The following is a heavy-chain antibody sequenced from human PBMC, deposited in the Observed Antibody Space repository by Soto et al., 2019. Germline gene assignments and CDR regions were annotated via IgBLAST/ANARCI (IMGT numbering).Heavy chain of an antibody. CDR2: IYPGDSDT. V-gene: IGHV5-51*01. D-gene: IGHD3-10*01. CDR3: ARLFIDVFGGMDV. CDR1: GYRFTHNW. Sequence: PGESLKISCKGSGYRFTHNWIAWVRQMPGKGLEWVGIIYPGDSDTRYSPSFQGQVTISADKSINTAYLQWSSLKASDTAMYYCARLFIDVFGGMDVWGQGTTVTVSS. J-gene: IGHJ6*02.